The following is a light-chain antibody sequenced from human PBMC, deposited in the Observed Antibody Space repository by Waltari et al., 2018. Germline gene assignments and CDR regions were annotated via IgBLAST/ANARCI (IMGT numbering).Light chain of an antibody. V-gene: IGLV2-14*03. CDR2: DFT. J-gene: IGLJ2*01. CDR3: ASYTSTRTVV. CDR1: SSDVGGYNY. Sequence: QSALTQPASVSGSPGQSITISCSGTSSDVGGYNYVSWYQQHPGNAPKLIIFDFTRWPSVFSNRFSGSKSGNTASLTIFGLQAEDEADYYCASYTSTRTVVFVGGTRVTVL.